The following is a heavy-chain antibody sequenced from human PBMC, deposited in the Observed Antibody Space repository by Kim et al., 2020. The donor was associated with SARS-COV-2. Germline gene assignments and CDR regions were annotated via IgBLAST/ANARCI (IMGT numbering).Heavy chain of an antibody. V-gene: IGHV3-11*01. Sequence: APSVRGRFTISRDNARNSVFLEMSSLRIEDTAIYYCAGRMWDRSGYPRFDLWGQGTLITVSS. CDR3: AGRMWDRSGYPRFDL. J-gene: IGHJ4*02. D-gene: IGHD3-22*01.